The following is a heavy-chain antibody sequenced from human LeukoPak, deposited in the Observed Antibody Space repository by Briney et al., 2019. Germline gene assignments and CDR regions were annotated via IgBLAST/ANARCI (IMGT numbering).Heavy chain of an antibody. CDR1: GGSISSYY. V-gene: IGHV4-34*01. J-gene: IGHJ5*02. CDR3: ASGGYYRGKFDP. CDR2: INHSGST. Sequence: SETLSLTCTVSGGSISSYYWSWIRQPPGKGLEWIGEINHSGSTNYNPSLKSRVTISVDTSKNQFSLKLSSVTAADTAVYYCASGGYYRGKFDPWGQGTLVTVSS. D-gene: IGHD3-22*01.